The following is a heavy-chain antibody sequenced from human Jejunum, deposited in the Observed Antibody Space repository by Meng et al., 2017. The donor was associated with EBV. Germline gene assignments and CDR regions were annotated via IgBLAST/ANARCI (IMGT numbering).Heavy chain of an antibody. D-gene: IGHD5-12*01. V-gene: IGHV1-18*01. CDR1: GYTFTRYG. CDR2: ITVYNGNT. CDR3: ARDSSGYNANDKVSDY. Sequence: QVQVVPSGVRVEKPGVSVKVACKTLGYTFTRYGISWVRQVPGHGPEWMGWITVYNGNTNYAPRLQGRVTMTTDLSTSTAYMELRSLRSDDTAVYYCARDSSGYNANDKVSDYWGQGTLVTVSS. J-gene: IGHJ4*01.